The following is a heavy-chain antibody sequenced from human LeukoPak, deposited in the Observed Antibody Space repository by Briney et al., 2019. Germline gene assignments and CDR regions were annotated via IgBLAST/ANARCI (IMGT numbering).Heavy chain of an antibody. Sequence: GGSLRLSCAASGFTFSNAWMSWVRQAPGKGLEWVGRIKSKTDGGTTEYAAPVKGRFTISRDESKNTLYLQMNSLKIEDTAVYYCATYYYGSGSYYPRGLFDYWGQGTLATVSS. D-gene: IGHD3-10*01. CDR3: ATYYYGSGSYYPRGLFDY. V-gene: IGHV3-15*01. CDR2: IKSKTDGGTT. J-gene: IGHJ4*02. CDR1: GFTFSNAW.